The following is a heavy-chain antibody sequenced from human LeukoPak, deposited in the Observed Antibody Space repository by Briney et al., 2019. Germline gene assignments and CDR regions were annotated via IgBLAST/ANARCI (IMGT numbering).Heavy chain of an antibody. CDR2: INHSGST. V-gene: IGHV4-34*01. J-gene: IGHJ3*02. D-gene: IGHD3-3*01. Sequence: SETLSLTCAVYGGSFSGYYWSWIRQPPGKGLEWIGEINHSGSTNYNPSLKSRVTISVDTSKNQFSLKLSSVTAADTAVYYCARELRFLDWLFRSDHTPNAFDIWGQGTMVTVSS. CDR3: ARELRFLDWLFRSDHTPNAFDI. CDR1: GGSFSGYY.